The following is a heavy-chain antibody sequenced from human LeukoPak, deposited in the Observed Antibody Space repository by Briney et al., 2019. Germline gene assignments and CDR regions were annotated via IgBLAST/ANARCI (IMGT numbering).Heavy chain of an antibody. Sequence: PGRSLRLSCAASGFTFSSYGMHWVRQAPGKWLEWVAVIFFDGTNKYYAESVKGRFTIARDNSQNTLYLQMNSLRVEDTAVYYCARGGPGYCSSDSCYKGFDNWGQGTLVTVSS. CDR2: IFFDGTNK. CDR1: GFTFSSYG. CDR3: ARGGPGYCSSDSCYKGFDN. D-gene: IGHD2-15*01. J-gene: IGHJ4*02. V-gene: IGHV3-33*01.